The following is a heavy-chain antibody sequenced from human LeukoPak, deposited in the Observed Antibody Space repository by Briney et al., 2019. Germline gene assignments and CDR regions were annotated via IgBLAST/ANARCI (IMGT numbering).Heavy chain of an antibody. CDR2: IYYSGST. Sequence: SETLSLTCTVSGGSISSSSYYWGWIRQPPGKGLEWIGSIYYSGSTHYNPSLKSRVTISVDTSKNQFSLKLSSVTAADTAVYYCARQLDYYDSSGYYYGEGHFDYWGQGTLVTVSS. CDR3: ARQLDYYDSSGYYYGEGHFDY. V-gene: IGHV4-39*01. CDR1: GGSISSSSYY. D-gene: IGHD3-22*01. J-gene: IGHJ4*02.